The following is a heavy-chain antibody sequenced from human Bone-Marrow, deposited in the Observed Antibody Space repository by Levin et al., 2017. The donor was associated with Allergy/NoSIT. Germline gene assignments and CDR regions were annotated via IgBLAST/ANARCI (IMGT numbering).Heavy chain of an antibody. CDR3: ARAGMIICGGSQLDY. V-gene: IGHV4-38-2*01. CDR1: GYSVSSGYN. D-gene: IGHD3-16*01. CDR2: IYQSGST. Sequence: PSETLSLTCGVSGYSVSSGYNWGWIRQSPGKGLEWIASIYQSGSTYYNPSLKSRVTISLDTSKNQFSLKLSSVTAADTAVYYCARAGMIICGGSQLDYWGQGTLVTVSS. J-gene: IGHJ4*02.